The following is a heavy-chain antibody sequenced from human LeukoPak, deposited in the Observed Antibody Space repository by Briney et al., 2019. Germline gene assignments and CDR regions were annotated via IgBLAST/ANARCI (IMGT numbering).Heavy chain of an antibody. CDR2: IYTSGST. Sequence: PSETLSHTCGVCGGYFSGYYWSWIRQPPGKGPEWIGRIYTSGSTNYNPSLKSRVTLSVKTSKNQFSLKLSSVAAADAAVYSCARAGWFGGEDYWGQGTLVTVSS. V-gene: IGHV4-59*10. CDR1: GGYFSGYY. D-gene: IGHD3-10*01. CDR3: ARAGWFGGEDY. J-gene: IGHJ4*02.